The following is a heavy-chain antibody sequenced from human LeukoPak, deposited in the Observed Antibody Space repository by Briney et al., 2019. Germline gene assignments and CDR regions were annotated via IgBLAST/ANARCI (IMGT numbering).Heavy chain of an antibody. D-gene: IGHD3-16*01. V-gene: IGHV1-18*01. J-gene: IGHJ3*01. CDR1: GYTFSTYG. CDR3: GIAPPRGGIDAAFGF. CDR2: ISVYSGDT. Sequence: ASVKVSCKTSGYTFSTYGISWVRQAPGQGLEWMGWISVYSGDTNYAQRFQGRVTMTTDTSTSTAYLELRSLGSDATAFYYWGIAPPRGGIDAAFGFWGQGTMVTVFS.